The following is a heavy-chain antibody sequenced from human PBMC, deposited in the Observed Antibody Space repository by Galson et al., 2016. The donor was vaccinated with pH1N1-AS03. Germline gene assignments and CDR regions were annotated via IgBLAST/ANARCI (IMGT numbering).Heavy chain of an antibody. Sequence: SETLSLTCTVSLGSINPYYWSWIRQPAGKRLEWIGRIYSRGDTRYSPSFESRVTMSVDTSQNQFSLTLKSVTAADTAVYYCARLGLRDINGYYGSGYDYYDKWGQGILVTVSS. J-gene: IGHJ4*02. CDR3: ARLGLRDINGYYGSGYDYYDK. V-gene: IGHV4-4*07. CDR1: LGSINPYY. CDR2: IYSRGDT. D-gene: IGHD3-10*01.